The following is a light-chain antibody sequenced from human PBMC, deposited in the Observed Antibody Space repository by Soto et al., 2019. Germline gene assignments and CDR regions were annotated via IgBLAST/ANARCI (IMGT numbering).Light chain of an antibody. CDR1: QSVSSSY. CDR2: GTS. J-gene: IGKJ5*01. V-gene: IGKV3-20*01. Sequence: EIVLTQSPGTLSLSPGERATLSCRARQSVSSSYLAWYQQKPGQAPRLLIYGTSSRATGIPDRFSGSGSGTDFTLTISRLKPEDFAVYYCQQYGSSPLVTFGQGTRLEIK. CDR3: QQYGSSPLVT.